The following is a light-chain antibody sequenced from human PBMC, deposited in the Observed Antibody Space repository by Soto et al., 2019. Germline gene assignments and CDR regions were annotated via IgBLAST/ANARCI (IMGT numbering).Light chain of an antibody. Sequence: QSVLTQPPSASGTPGQRVTISCSGSSSNIGSNTVNWYQQLPGTAPKLLIYSNNQWPSGVPDRFSGSKSGTSASLAISGLQCEDEADYYCAAWDDSLNGVVFGGGTKLTVL. CDR1: SSNIGSNT. V-gene: IGLV1-44*01. CDR2: SNN. J-gene: IGLJ2*01. CDR3: AAWDDSLNGVV.